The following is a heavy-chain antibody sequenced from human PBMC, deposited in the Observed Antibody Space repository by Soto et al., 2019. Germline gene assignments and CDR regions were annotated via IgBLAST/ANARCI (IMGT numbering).Heavy chain of an antibody. Sequence: PGESLKISCKGSGYSFPSYWIGWVRQMPGKGLEWMGIIYPGDFDTRYSPSFQGQVTISADKSISTAYLQWSSLKASDTAMYYCASHRRTYYYRSGSFDASDIWGQGTMVTVSS. D-gene: IGHD3-10*01. CDR2: IYPGDFDT. CDR1: GYSFPSYW. J-gene: IGHJ3*02. CDR3: ASHRRTYYYRSGSFDASDI. V-gene: IGHV5-51*01.